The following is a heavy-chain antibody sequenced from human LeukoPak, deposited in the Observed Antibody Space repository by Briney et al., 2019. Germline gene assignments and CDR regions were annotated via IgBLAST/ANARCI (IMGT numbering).Heavy chain of an antibody. V-gene: IGHV3-48*04. CDR2: ITSSSDST. J-gene: IGHJ4*02. Sequence: PGGSLRLSCAASGFSFSKFSMNWVRQAPGKGLEWISYITSSSDSTYYADSVKGRFTISRDNAKNSLFLQMDSLRAEDTAVDYCARVIGSYGDSAYWGQGTLVTVSS. CDR1: GFSFSKFS. CDR3: ARVIGSYGDSAY. D-gene: IGHD4-17*01.